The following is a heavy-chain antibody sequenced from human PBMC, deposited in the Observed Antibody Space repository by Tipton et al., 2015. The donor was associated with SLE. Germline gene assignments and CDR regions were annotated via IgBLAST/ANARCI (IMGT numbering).Heavy chain of an antibody. J-gene: IGHJ3*02. CDR3: ARPNSGYDPDAFDI. CDR1: GGSISSSSYY. CDR2: IYYSGST. Sequence: TLSLTCTVSGGSISSSSYYWGWIRQPPGKGLEWIGSIYYSGSTYYNPSLKSRVTISVDTSKNQFSLKLSSVTAADTAVYYCARPNSGYDPDAFDIWGQGTMVTVS. V-gene: IGHV4-39*01. D-gene: IGHD5-12*01.